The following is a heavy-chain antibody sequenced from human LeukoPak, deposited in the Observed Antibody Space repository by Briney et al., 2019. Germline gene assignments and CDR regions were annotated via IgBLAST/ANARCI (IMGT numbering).Heavy chain of an antibody. J-gene: IGHJ4*02. Sequence: SVKVSCKASGCTFSSYAISWVRQAPGQGLEWMGGIIPIFGTANYAQKFQGRVTITTDESTSTAYMELSSLRSEDTAVYYCAREGRYQLRVAPFDYWGQGTLVTVSS. CDR2: IIPIFGTA. D-gene: IGHD2-2*01. CDR3: AREGRYQLRVAPFDY. CDR1: GCTFSSYA. V-gene: IGHV1-69*05.